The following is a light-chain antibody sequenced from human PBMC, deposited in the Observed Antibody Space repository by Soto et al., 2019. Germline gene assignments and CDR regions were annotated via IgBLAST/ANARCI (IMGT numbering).Light chain of an antibody. CDR1: QSISSW. CDR3: QQYKSYPWT. Sequence: DIPMTQSPSTLSASVGDRVTITCRASQSISSWLAWFQQKPGKAPKLLIYDASSLESGVPSRFSGSGSGTEFTLTVSSLQPDDFATYYCQQYKSYPWTFGQGTKVEIK. J-gene: IGKJ1*01. CDR2: DAS. V-gene: IGKV1-5*01.